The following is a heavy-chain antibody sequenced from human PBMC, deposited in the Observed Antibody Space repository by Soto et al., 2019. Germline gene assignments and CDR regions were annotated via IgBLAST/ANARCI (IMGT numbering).Heavy chain of an antibody. CDR1: GFTFTSYS. CDR2: ISSTTNYI. CDR3: ARESEDLTSNFDY. J-gene: IGHJ4*02. Sequence: GGSLRLSCAASGFTFTSYSMNWVRQAPGKGLEWVSSISSTTNYIYYGDSMKGRFTISRDNAKNSLYLEMNSLRAGDTAVYYCARESEDLTSNFDYWGQGTLVTVSS. V-gene: IGHV3-21*06.